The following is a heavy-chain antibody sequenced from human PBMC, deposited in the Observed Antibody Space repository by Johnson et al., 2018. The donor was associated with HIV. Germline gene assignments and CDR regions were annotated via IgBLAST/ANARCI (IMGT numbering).Heavy chain of an antibody. CDR3: AKEEGLAAAGTGEAFDI. D-gene: IGHD6-13*01. CDR2: INHSGDGT. Sequence: VQLVESGGGLVQPGGSLRLSCAASGFTFSIYAMIWVRQAPGKGLEWVSAINHSGDGTYSADSVKGRFTVSRDNSKNMLYLQMNSLRAEDTAVYYCAKEEGLAAAGTGEAFDIWGQGTMVTVYS. V-gene: IGHV3-23*04. CDR1: GFTFSIYA. J-gene: IGHJ3*02.